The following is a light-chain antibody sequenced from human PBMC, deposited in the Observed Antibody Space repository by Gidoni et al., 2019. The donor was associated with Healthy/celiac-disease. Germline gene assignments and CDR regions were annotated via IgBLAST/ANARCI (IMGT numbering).Light chain of an antibody. CDR2: RNN. CDR3: AAWDDSLSGHYV. CDR1: SSTIGSNY. J-gene: IGLJ1*01. V-gene: IGLV1-47*01. Sequence: QSVLTQPPSASGTPGQRVTISCSGSSSTIGSNYVYCYQQLPGPAPNLLIYRNNQRPSGVPARFSGSKSGTSASLAISGLRSEDEADYYCAAWDDSLSGHYVFGTGTKVTVL.